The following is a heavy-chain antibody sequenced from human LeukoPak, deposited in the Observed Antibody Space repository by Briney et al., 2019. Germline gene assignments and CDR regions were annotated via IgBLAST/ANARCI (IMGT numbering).Heavy chain of an antibody. V-gene: IGHV1-18*01. CDR3: ARIRHSSSWYGRYSNSYYYMDV. J-gene: IGHJ6*03. Sequence: ASVKVSCKASGYTFTSYGISWVRQAPGQGLEWMGWISAYNGNTNYAQKLQGRVTMTTDTSTSTAYMELRSLRSDDTAVYYCARIRHSSSWYGRYSNSYYYMDVWGKGTTVTVSS. CDR1: GYTFTSYG. CDR2: ISAYNGNT. D-gene: IGHD6-13*01.